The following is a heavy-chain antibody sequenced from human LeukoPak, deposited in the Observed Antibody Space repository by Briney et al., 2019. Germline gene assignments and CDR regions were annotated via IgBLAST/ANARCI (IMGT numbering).Heavy chain of an antibody. CDR1: GGSFSSSSYY. D-gene: IGHD6-6*01. V-gene: IGHV4-39*07. CDR2: IYYSGST. J-gene: IGHJ3*02. Sequence: SESLSLTCTVSGGSFSSSSYYWGWMRQPPGQGLEWIGSIYYSGSTYYNPSLKSRLTISVDTSKNQFSLKLSSVTAADTAVYYCARESDEYSHNIWGQGTMVTVSS. CDR3: ARESDEYSHNI.